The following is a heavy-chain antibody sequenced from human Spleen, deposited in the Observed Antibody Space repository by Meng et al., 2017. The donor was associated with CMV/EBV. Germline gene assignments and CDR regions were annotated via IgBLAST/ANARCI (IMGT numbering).Heavy chain of an antibody. J-gene: IGHJ4*02. Sequence: GESLKISCAASGFTFNSYGIHWVRQAPGKGLEWVAFIRFDGYNESYADSVRGRFTISRDNSENTLYLQMQSLRIEDTAVYYCARGKTHLWSLLDYWGQGTLVTVSS. V-gene: IGHV3-30*02. CDR3: ARGKTHLWSLLDY. CDR1: GFTFNSYG. D-gene: IGHD5-18*01. CDR2: IRFDGYNE.